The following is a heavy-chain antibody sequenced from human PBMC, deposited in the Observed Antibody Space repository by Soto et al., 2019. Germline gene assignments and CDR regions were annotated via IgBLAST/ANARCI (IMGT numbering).Heavy chain of an antibody. CDR1: GFTFGTTD. J-gene: IGHJ5*02. CDR2: IDGSGGIT. D-gene: IGHD3-10*01. V-gene: IGHV3-23*01. CDR3: VKNSGWFKT. Sequence: QLLQSGGGLVQPGGSLTLSCAASGFTFGTTDMSWVRQAPGEGLEWVSTIDGSGGITYYADSVKGRFTISRDNSRNTVYLHMNSLRGDDTALYYCVKNSGWFKTWGQGALVTVSS.